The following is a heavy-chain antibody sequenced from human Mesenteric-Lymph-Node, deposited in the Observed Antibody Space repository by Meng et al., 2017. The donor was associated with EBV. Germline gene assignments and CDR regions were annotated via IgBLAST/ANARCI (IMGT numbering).Heavy chain of an antibody. CDR2: IFHSGGT. J-gene: IGHJ4*02. V-gene: IGHV4-4*02. Sequence: QRQLQGAGPGLVKPSGTLSLPCAVSSGPISNSNWWSWVRQPPGKGLQWIGEIFHSGGTNYNPSLKSRVTISVDKSKNQFSLKVNSLTAADTAVYYCARITFGGAIGDWGQGTLVTVSS. D-gene: IGHD3-16*02. CDR1: SGPISNSNW. CDR3: ARITFGGAIGD.